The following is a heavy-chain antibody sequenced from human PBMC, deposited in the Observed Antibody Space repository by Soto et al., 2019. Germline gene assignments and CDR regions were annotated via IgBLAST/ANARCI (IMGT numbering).Heavy chain of an antibody. Sequence: LRLSCAASGFTFSSYAMSWVRQAPGKGLEWIGEINHSGSTNYNPSLKSRVTISVDTSKNQCSLKLSSVTAADTAVYYCARGKLEMATIRGAYFDYWGQGTLVTVSS. J-gene: IGHJ4*02. V-gene: IGHV4-34*01. D-gene: IGHD5-12*01. CDR2: INHSGST. CDR3: ARGKLEMATIRGAYFDY. CDR1: GFTFSSYA.